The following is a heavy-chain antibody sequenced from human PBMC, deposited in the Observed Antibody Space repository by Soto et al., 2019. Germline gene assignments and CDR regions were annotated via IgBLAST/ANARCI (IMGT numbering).Heavy chain of an antibody. CDR3: ERASKIFGGENWFDP. J-gene: IGHJ5*02. CDR2: IYYSGST. Sequence: PSETLSLTCAVSGDSITSSGYYWSWIRQHPGKGLEWIGYIYYSGSTYYNPSLKSRVTISGDTSKNHFSLKLSSVTAADTAVYYCERASKIFGGENWFDPWGQGTLVTVSS. CDR1: GDSITSSGYY. V-gene: IGHV4-31*11. D-gene: IGHD3-3*01.